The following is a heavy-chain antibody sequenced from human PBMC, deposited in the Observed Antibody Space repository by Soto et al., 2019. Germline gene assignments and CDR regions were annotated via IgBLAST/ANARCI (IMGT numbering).Heavy chain of an antibody. CDR3: ARYRFSGKRWSKFDY. CDR2: INPNSGAT. Sequence: ASVKVSCKASGYTFSGYYIHWVRQAPGQGLEWMGWINPNSGATDSAQKFQGRVTMTWDTSITSAYMDLSSLTSDDTAVYFCARYRFSGKRWSKFDYWGQGSLVTVSS. V-gene: IGHV1-2*02. CDR1: GYTFSGYY. D-gene: IGHD3-16*02. J-gene: IGHJ4*02.